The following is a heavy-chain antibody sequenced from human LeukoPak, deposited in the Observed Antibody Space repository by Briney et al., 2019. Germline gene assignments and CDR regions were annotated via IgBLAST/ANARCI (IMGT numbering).Heavy chain of an antibody. D-gene: IGHD2-21*02. CDR1: GFTFSSYA. CDR2: ISGSGGNT. Sequence: GGSLRLSCAASGFTFSSYAMSWVRQAPGKGLEWVSAISGSGGNTYYADSVKGRFTISRDNSKNTLYLQMNSLRAEDTAVYYCAKESSDSLYYYMDVWGKGTTVTVSS. V-gene: IGHV3-23*01. CDR3: AKESSDSLYYYMDV. J-gene: IGHJ6*03.